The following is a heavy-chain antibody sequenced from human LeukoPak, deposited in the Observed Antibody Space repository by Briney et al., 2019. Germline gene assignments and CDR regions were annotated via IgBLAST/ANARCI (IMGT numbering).Heavy chain of an antibody. CDR3: ARNAPGYSSGWPVPPYYYGMDV. CDR1: GYSISSSNW. V-gene: IGHV4-28*01. Sequence: PSDTLSLTCAVSGYSISSSNWWGWIRQPPGKGLEWIGYIYYSGSTYYNPSLKSRVTMSVDTSKNQFSLKLSSVTAVVTAVYYCARNAPGYSSGWPVPPYYYGMDVWGKGTTVTVSS. CDR2: IYYSGST. J-gene: IGHJ6*04. D-gene: IGHD6-19*01.